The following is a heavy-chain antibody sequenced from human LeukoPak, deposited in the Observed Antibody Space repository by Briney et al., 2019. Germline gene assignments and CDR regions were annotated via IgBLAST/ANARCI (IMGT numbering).Heavy chain of an antibody. CDR2: IYYSGST. Sequence: SETLSLTCTVSGGSISSYYWSWIRQPPGKGLEWIGYIYYSGSTNCNPSLKRRVTISVDTSKNQFSLKLSSVTAADTAVYYCARHEGSSYYDILTGYYDGKFDYWGLGTLVTVSS. CDR3: ARHEGSSYYDILTGYYDGKFDY. V-gene: IGHV4-59*08. CDR1: GGSISSYY. D-gene: IGHD3-9*01. J-gene: IGHJ4*02.